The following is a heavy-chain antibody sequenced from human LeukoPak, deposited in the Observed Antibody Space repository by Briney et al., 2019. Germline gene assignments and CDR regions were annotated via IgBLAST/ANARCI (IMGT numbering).Heavy chain of an antibody. CDR3: ARDRYYGSARGLYYYYYYMDV. J-gene: IGHJ6*03. D-gene: IGHD3-10*01. CDR2: INPNSGGT. CDR1: GYTFTGYY. V-gene: IGHV1-2*02. Sequence: ASVKVSCKASGYTFTGYYMHWVRQAPGQGLEWMGWINPNSGGTNYAQKLQGRVTMTTDTSTSTAYMELRSLRSDDTAVYYCARDRYYGSARGLYYYYYYMDVWGKGTTVTISS.